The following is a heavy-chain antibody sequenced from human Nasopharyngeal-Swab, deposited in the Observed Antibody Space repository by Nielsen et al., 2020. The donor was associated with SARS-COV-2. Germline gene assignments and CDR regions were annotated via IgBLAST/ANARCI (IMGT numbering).Heavy chain of an antibody. D-gene: IGHD6-19*01. J-gene: IGHJ4*02. Sequence: GESLKISCAASGFTFSSYGMHWVRQAPGKGLEWVAVIWYDGSNKYYADSVKGRFTISRDNSKNTLYLQMNSLRAEDTAVYYCARGGGDSGGWHFDYWGQGTLVTVSS. CDR3: ARGGGDSGGWHFDY. V-gene: IGHV3-33*01. CDR1: GFTFSSYG. CDR2: IWYDGSNK.